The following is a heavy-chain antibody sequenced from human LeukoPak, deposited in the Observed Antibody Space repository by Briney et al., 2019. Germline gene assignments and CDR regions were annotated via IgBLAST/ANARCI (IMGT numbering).Heavy chain of an antibody. J-gene: IGHJ3*02. CDR1: GVSSSSYY. Sequence: SETLSLTCTVSGVSSSSYYWSWIRQPPGKGLEWIGYIYYSGSTNYNPSLKSRVTISVDTSKNQFSLQLSSVTAADTAVYYCARDSAYAFDIWGQGTMVSVSS. V-gene: IGHV4-59*01. D-gene: IGHD2-15*01. CDR2: IYYSGST. CDR3: ARDSAYAFDI.